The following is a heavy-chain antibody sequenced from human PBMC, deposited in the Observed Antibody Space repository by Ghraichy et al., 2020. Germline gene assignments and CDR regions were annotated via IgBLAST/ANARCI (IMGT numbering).Heavy chain of an antibody. Sequence: SETLSLTCTVSGGSISSYYWSWIRQPPGKGLEWIGYIYYSGSTNYNPSLKSRVTISVDTSKNQFSLKLSSVTAADTAVYYCASQVLGYCSGGSCYEIDYWGQGTLVTVSS. CDR1: GGSISSYY. CDR2: IYYSGST. CDR3: ASQVLGYCSGGSCYEIDY. D-gene: IGHD2-15*01. V-gene: IGHV4-59*08. J-gene: IGHJ4*02.